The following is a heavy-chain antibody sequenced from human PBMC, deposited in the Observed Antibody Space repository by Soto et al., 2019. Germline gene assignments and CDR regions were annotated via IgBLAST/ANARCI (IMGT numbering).Heavy chain of an antibody. CDR2: ITAPSGGT. CDR1: GFSFTGYY. CDR3: AKDLTRQLAYWLDP. J-gene: IGHJ5*02. D-gene: IGHD6-6*01. Sequence: ASVKGSSKASGFSFTGYYIHWLRQAPGQGLERMGLITAPSGGTEYAQKFQGRVTLTRDTSIATAYLTLTSLTSDDTALYYCAKDLTRQLAYWLDPWGQGTQVTVSS. V-gene: IGHV1-2*02.